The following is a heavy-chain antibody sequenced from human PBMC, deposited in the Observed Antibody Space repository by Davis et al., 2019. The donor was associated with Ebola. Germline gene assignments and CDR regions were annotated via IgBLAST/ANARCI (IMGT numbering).Heavy chain of an antibody. V-gene: IGHV3-21*01. D-gene: IGHD6-6*01. J-gene: IGHJ6*02. Sequence: GGSLRLSCAASGFTFSSYSMNWVRQAPGKGLEWVSSISSNSSYIYYADSVKGRFTISRDNAKNSLYLQMNSRRAEDTAVYYCARGQLAARPGYYYGMDVWGQGTTVTVSS. CDR1: GFTFSSYS. CDR3: ARGQLAARPGYYYGMDV. CDR2: ISSNSSYI.